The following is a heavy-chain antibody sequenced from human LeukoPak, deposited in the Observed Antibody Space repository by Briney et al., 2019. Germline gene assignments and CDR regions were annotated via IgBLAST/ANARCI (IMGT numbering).Heavy chain of an antibody. CDR1: GGSFSGYY. Sequence: SETLSLTCAVYGGSFSGYYWSWIRQPPGKGLEWIGEINHSGSTNYNPSLKSRVTISVDTSKNQFSLKLSSVTAADTAVYYCAGAEQQLVGGVPSGNTNWFDPWGQGTLVTVSS. D-gene: IGHD6-13*01. CDR2: INHSGST. J-gene: IGHJ5*02. CDR3: AGAEQQLVGGVPSGNTNWFDP. V-gene: IGHV4-34*01.